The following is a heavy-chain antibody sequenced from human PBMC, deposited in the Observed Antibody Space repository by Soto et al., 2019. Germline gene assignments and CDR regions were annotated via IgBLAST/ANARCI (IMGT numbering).Heavy chain of an antibody. V-gene: IGHV1-69*13. J-gene: IGHJ5*02. CDR1: GWTLSIDV. D-gene: IGHD6-6*01. Sequence: VKVSCKASGWTLSIDVSGWVRQTPEQGLEWMGGIIPIFGTANYAQKFQGRVTITADESTSTAYMELSSLRSEDTAVYYCAREVGYSSSFGNWFDPWGQGTLVTVPS. CDR3: AREVGYSSSFGNWFDP. CDR2: IIPIFGTA.